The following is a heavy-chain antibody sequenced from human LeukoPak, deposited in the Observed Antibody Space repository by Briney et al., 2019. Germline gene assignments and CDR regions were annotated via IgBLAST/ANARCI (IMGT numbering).Heavy chain of an antibody. CDR2: ISGYNGNT. D-gene: IGHD4-17*01. Sequence: ASVKVSCKASGYTFTSYGISWVRQAPGQGLEWMGWISGYNGNTNYKRKYQDRVTMTTDTSTNTAYLELNSLIPDDTAVYYCARDPYTTVTTGPPDYWGQGTLVIVSS. V-gene: IGHV1-18*01. J-gene: IGHJ4*02. CDR3: ARDPYTTVTTGPPDY. CDR1: GYTFTSYG.